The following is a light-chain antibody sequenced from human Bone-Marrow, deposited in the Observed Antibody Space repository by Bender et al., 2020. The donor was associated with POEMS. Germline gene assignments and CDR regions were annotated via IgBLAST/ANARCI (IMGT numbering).Light chain of an antibody. J-gene: IGLJ1*01. CDR3: CSYAGSRTYI. Sequence: QSALTQPASVSGSPGQSITISCTGTSGDVGNYNTVSWYQQYPGKAPKVIINEGSKRPSGVSNRFSGSKSGNTASLTISGLQAEDEADYYCCSYAGSRTYIFGSGTKVTVL. CDR1: SGDVGNYNT. V-gene: IGLV2-23*01. CDR2: EGS.